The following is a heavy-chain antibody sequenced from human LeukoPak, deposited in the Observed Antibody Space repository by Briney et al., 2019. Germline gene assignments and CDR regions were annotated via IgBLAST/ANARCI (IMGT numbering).Heavy chain of an antibody. Sequence: GASVKVSCKVSGYTLTELSMHWVRQAPGKGLEWMGGFDPEDGETIYAQKFQGRVTMTRNTSISTAYMELSSLRSEDTAVYYCARSDMDAFDIWGQGTMVTVSS. V-gene: IGHV1-24*01. CDR1: GYTLTELS. CDR2: FDPEDGET. J-gene: IGHJ3*02. CDR3: ARSDMDAFDI. D-gene: IGHD2-21*02.